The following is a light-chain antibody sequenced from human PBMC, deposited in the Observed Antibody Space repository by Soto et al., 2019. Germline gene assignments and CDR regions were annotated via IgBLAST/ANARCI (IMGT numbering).Light chain of an antibody. CDR3: SSHTTISTYV. Sequence: QSALSQPASVSESPGQSITIPCTATSSDFGDYNYVSWYQQHPGKAPRLIIYDVSNRPSGVSNRFSGSKSGNTASLTISGLQTEDEADYYCSSHTTISTYVFGAGTKLTVL. V-gene: IGLV2-14*03. CDR2: DVS. CDR1: SSDFGDYNY. J-gene: IGLJ1*01.